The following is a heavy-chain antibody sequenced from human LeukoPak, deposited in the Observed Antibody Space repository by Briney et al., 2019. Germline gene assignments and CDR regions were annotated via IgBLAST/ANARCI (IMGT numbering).Heavy chain of an antibody. CDR1: GFTFSSYA. J-gene: IGHJ5*02. CDR2: ISYDGNNK. CDR3: AREGDSGYDPSNWFDP. Sequence: GRSLRLSCAASGFTFSSYAMHWVRQAPGKGLEWVAVISYDGNNKYYADSVKGRFTISRDNSKSTLYLQMNSLRVEDTAVYYCAREGDSGYDPSNWFDPWGQGTLVTVSS. D-gene: IGHD5-12*01. V-gene: IGHV3-30-3*01.